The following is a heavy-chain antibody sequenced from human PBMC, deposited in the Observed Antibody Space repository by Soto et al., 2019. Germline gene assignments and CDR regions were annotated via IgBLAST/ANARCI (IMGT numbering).Heavy chain of an antibody. J-gene: IGHJ6*02. CDR3: AKAIENYSTGYYKPFYYFGVDV. D-gene: IGHD3-22*01. CDR1: GFTFGSYG. V-gene: IGHV3-30*18. CDR2: ISYDGSKK. Sequence: GGSLRLSCAASGFTFGSYGMHWVRQAPGKGLEWVAGISYDGSKKYYGESVKGRFTISSDNSKNTLYLQMNSLRVEDTAVYYCAKAIENYSTGYYKPFYYFGVDVWGQGTTVTVSS.